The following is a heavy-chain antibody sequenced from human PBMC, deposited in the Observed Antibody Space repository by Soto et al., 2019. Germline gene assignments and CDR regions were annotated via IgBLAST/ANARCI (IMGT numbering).Heavy chain of an antibody. CDR3: ARGRGYCSGGSCYPFDP. Sequence: SETLSLTCTVSGGSISSYYWSCIRQPPGKGLEWIGYIYYSGSTNYNPSLKSRVTISVDTSKNQFSLKLSSVTAADTAVYYCARGRGYCSGGSCYPFDPWAQGTLVTVSS. V-gene: IGHV4-59*01. J-gene: IGHJ5*02. CDR1: GGSISSYY. CDR2: IYYSGST. D-gene: IGHD2-15*01.